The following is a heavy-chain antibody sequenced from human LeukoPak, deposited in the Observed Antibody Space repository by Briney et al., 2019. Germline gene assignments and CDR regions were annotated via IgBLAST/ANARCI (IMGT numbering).Heavy chain of an antibody. V-gene: IGHV4-34*01. D-gene: IGHD5-24*01. J-gene: IGHJ3*02. CDR1: GGSFSGYY. Sequence: SETLSLTCALYGGSFSGYYWNWIRQPPGKGLEWIGEINHSGSTNHNPSLKSRVTRSVDTSKNQFSLKLSSVTAADTAVYYCARAPSDGTDAFDIWGQGTMVTVSS. CDR3: ARAPSDGTDAFDI. CDR2: INHSGST.